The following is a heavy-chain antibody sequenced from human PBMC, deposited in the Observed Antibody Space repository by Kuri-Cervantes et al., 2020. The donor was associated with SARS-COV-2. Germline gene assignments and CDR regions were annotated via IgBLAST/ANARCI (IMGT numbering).Heavy chain of an antibody. V-gene: IGHV4-39*01. D-gene: IGHD6-13*01. Sequence: GSLRLSCTVSGGSIGRRNYDWGWIRQPPGKGLEWIGNIYYSGNTYYNPSLRSRVTISEDTSKNQFSLKLSSVTAADTAVYYCATGYSSRGGFDPWGQGTLVTVSS. CDR3: ATGYSSRGGFDP. J-gene: IGHJ5*02. CDR2: IYYSGNT. CDR1: GGSIGRRNYD.